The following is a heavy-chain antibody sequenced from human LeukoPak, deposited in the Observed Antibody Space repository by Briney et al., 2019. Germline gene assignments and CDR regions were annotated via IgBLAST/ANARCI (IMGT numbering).Heavy chain of an antibody. V-gene: IGHV4-39*01. Sequence: SETLSLTCTVSGGSISSNNYYWGWIRQPPGKGLEWLGSIYYSGSTYYNPSLKSRVTISVDTSKNQFSLKLSSVTAADTAVYYCARLFAVVTRFFDYWGQGTLVTVSS. J-gene: IGHJ4*02. D-gene: IGHD3-3*01. CDR3: ARLFAVVTRFFDY. CDR2: IYYSGST. CDR1: GGSISSNNYY.